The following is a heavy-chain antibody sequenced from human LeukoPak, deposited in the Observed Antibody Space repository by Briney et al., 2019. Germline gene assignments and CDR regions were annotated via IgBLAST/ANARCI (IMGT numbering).Heavy chain of an antibody. J-gene: IGHJ4*02. D-gene: IGHD6-19*01. CDR3: AKESAGNSSGWYYFDS. CDR1: GFTFCGYV. CDR2: ISGSAGST. Sequence: GGSLRLSCAVSGFTFCGYVASWGRPAPGKGLEGGSDISGSAGSTYYADSVKGRFTISRDNSKNTLYLQMNSLRAEDTAVYYCAKESAGNSSGWYYFDSWGQGTLVTVSS. V-gene: IGHV3-23*01.